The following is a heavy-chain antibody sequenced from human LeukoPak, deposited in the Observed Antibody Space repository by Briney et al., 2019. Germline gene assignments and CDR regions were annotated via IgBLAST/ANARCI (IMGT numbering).Heavy chain of an antibody. J-gene: IGHJ6*03. CDR1: DGSFSDYY. Sequence: SETLSLTCAVFDGSFSDYYCSWVRQPPGKGLEWIGEINYSGRTNYYPSLTSRATLSIVTSKNQFSLKLSSVTVADTAVYYCARGVRGSTSWNSYYNYFYLDVWGKGTTVTVSS. V-gene: IGHV4-34*01. D-gene: IGHD1-7*01. CDR2: INYSGRT. CDR3: ARGVRGSTSWNSYYNYFYLDV.